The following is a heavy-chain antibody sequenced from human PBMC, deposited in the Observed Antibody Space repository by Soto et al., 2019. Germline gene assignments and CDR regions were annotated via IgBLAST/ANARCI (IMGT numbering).Heavy chain of an antibody. CDR3: AGTFSEVDWLSTKGEFDP. D-gene: IGHD3-9*01. CDR1: GGSFSGYY. Sequence: PSETLSLTCAVYGGSFSGYYWSWIRQPPGKGLEWIGEINHSGSTNYNPSLKSRVTISVDTSKNQFSLKLSSVTAADTAVYYCAGTFSEVDWLSTKGEFDPWGQGTLVRVSS. CDR2: INHSGST. J-gene: IGHJ5*02. V-gene: IGHV4-34*01.